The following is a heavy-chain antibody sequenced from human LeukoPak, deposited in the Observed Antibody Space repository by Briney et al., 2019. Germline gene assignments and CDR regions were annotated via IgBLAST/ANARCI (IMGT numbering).Heavy chain of an antibody. CDR1: GFTFGDYA. CDR3: TRTPLRLSYYMDV. Sequence: GGSLRLSCTASGFTFGDYAMSWVRRAPGKGLEWVGFIRGKAYGGTTEYAASVKGRVTMSREDSKSIAYLKMNSLKTEDTAVYYCTRTPLRLSYYMDVWGKGTTVTVS. D-gene: IGHD3-16*01. J-gene: IGHJ6*03. CDR2: IRGKAYGGTT. V-gene: IGHV3-49*04.